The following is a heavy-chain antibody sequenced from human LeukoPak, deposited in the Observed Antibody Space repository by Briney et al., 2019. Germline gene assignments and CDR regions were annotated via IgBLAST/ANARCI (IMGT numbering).Heavy chain of an antibody. CDR1: GGSISSGGYY. J-gene: IGHJ5*02. CDR3: ARRGGLFVVVTDYGYNWFDP. V-gene: IGHV4-31*03. Sequence: SQTLSLTCTVSGGSISSGGYYWSWIRQHPGKGLEWIGYIYYSGSTYYNPSLKSRVTISVDTSKNQFSLKLSSVTAADTAVYYCARRGGLFVVVTDYGYNWFDPWGQGTLVTVSS. CDR2: IYYSGST. D-gene: IGHD3-3*01.